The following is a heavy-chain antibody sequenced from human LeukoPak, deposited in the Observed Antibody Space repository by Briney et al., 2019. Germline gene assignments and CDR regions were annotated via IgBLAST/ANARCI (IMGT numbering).Heavy chain of an antibody. CDR3: ARNKWGDYTGSDY. CDR1: GFTVSTNY. D-gene: IGHD4-17*01. V-gene: IGHV3-53*01. J-gene: IGHJ4*02. CDR2: IYSDGRT. Sequence: GGSLRLSCAASGFTVSTNYMSWVRQAPGKGLDWVSIIYSDGRTYYADSVKGQFTISRDSSKNTLYLQMNSLRVEDTAVYYCARNKWGDYTGSDYWGQGTLVTVSS.